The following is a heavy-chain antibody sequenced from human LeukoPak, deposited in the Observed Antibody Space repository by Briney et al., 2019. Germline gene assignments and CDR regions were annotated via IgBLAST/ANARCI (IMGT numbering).Heavy chain of an antibody. CDR1: GFTFSSYA. Sequence: GGSLRLSCAASGFTFSSYAMSWVRQAPGKGLEWVAVISYDGSNKYYADSVKGRFTISRDNSKNTLYLQMNSLRAEDTAVYYCAKDSGSYSPFDYWGQGTLVTVSS. CDR2: ISYDGSNK. CDR3: AKDSGSYSPFDY. J-gene: IGHJ4*02. D-gene: IGHD1-26*01. V-gene: IGHV3-30*18.